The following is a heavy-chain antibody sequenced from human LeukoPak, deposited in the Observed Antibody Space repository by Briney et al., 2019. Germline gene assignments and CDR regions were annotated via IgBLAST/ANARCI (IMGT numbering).Heavy chain of an antibody. Sequence: PGGSLRLSCAASGFTFSDYYMSWIRQAPGKGLEWVSAISGSGGSTYYADSVKGRFTISRDNSKNTLYLQMNSLRAEDTAVYYCAKDLYCSSTSCPWGWFDPWGQGTLVTVSS. V-gene: IGHV3-23*01. J-gene: IGHJ5*02. D-gene: IGHD2-2*01. CDR2: ISGSGGST. CDR1: GFTFSDYY. CDR3: AKDLYCSSTSCPWGWFDP.